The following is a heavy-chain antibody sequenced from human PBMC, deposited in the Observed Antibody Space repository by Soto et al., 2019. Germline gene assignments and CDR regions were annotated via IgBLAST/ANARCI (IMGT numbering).Heavy chain of an antibody. CDR2: IYYSGST. V-gene: IGHV4-59*01. CDR1: GGSISSYY. D-gene: IGHD3-22*01. CDR3: ARGDPYYYDSSGQYYFDY. J-gene: IGHJ4*02. Sequence: SETLSLTCTVSGGSISSYYSSWIRQPPGKGLEWIGYIYYSGSTNYNPSLKSRVTISVDTSKNQFSLKLSSVTAADTAVYYCARGDPYYYDSSGQYYFDYWGQGTLVTVSS.